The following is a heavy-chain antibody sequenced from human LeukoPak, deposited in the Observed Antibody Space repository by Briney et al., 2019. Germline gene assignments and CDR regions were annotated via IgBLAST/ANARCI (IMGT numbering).Heavy chain of an antibody. D-gene: IGHD3-22*01. Sequence: GGSLRLSCAASGFTFNNYGLIWVRQAPGRGLEWVAAISNDGGGTMYAAFVEGRFTISRDNSKNTLFLQMNSLRAEDTALYYCAKGSSGYFADLWGQGTLVTVSS. J-gene: IGHJ5*02. CDR3: AKGSSGYFADL. CDR2: ISNDGGGT. CDR1: GFTFNNYG. V-gene: IGHV3-23*01.